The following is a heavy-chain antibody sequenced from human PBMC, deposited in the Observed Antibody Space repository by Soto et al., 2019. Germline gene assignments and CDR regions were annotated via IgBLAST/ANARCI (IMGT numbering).Heavy chain of an antibody. Sequence: ASVKVSCKASGYTFTSYHMHWVRQAPGQGLEWMGIINPSGGSTSYAQKFQGRVTMTRDTSTSTVYMELSSLRSEDTAVYYCARPVRFLESRGAFDIWGQGTMVTVSS. CDR2: INPSGGST. D-gene: IGHD3-3*01. V-gene: IGHV1-46*03. CDR1: GYTFTSYH. J-gene: IGHJ3*02. CDR3: ARPVRFLESRGAFDI.